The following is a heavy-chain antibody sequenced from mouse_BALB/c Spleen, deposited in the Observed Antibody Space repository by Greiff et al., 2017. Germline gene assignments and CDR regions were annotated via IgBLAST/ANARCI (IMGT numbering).Heavy chain of an antibody. CDR2: ISNGGGST. D-gene: IGHD1-1*01. CDR1: GFTFSSYT. Sequence: EVKLMESGGGLVQPGGSLKLSCAASGFTFSSYTMSWVRQTPEKRLEWVAYISNGGGSTYYPDTVKGRFTISRDNAKNTLYLQMSSLKSEDTAMYYCASSYYYGSSYAMDYWGQGTSVTVSS. J-gene: IGHJ4*01. V-gene: IGHV5-12-2*01. CDR3: ASSYYYGSSYAMDY.